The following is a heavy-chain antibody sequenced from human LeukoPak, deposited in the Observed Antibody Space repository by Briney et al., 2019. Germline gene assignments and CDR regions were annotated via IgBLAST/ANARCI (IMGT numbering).Heavy chain of an antibody. CDR2: ISYDGSNK. D-gene: IGHD1-26*01. V-gene: IGHV3-30-3*01. CDR3: ARARGSYSFDY. J-gene: IGHJ4*02. Sequence: PGRSLRLSCAASGFTFSSYAMHWVRQAPGKGLEWVAVISYDGSNKYYADSVKGRFTISRDNSKNTLYLQMNSLRVEDTAVYYCARARGSYSFDYWGQGTLVTVSS. CDR1: GFTFSSYA.